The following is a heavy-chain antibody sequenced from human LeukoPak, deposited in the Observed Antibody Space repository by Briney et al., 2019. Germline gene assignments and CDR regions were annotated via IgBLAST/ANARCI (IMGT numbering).Heavy chain of an antibody. CDR3: AKVGGYNFFHFDY. V-gene: IGHV3-23*01. Sequence: GGSLRLSCAASGFTFSSYAMSWVRQAPGKGLEWVSAISGSGGSTYYADSVKGWFTISRDNSKNTLYLQMNSLRAEDTAVYYCAKVGGYNFFHFDYWGQGTLVTVSS. CDR1: GFTFSSYA. CDR2: ISGSGGST. J-gene: IGHJ4*02. D-gene: IGHD5-24*01.